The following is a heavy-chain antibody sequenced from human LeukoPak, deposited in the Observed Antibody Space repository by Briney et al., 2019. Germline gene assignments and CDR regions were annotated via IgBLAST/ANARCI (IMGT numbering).Heavy chain of an antibody. J-gene: IGHJ4*02. CDR3: ARGRDGYNYIDY. Sequence: GGSLRLSCAASGFTFSRYGMHWVRQAPGKGLEWVAVIWYDGSNKYYADSVKGRFTISRDNSKNTLYLQMNSLRAEDTAVYYCARGRDGYNYIDYWGQGTLVTVSS. CDR2: IWYDGSNK. V-gene: IGHV3-33*01. D-gene: IGHD5-24*01. CDR1: GFTFSRYG.